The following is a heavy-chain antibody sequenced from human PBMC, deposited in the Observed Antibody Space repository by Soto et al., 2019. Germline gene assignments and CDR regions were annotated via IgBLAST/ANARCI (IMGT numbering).Heavy chain of an antibody. J-gene: IGHJ5*02. D-gene: IGHD6-13*01. V-gene: IGHV4-31*03. Sequence: QVQLQESGPGLVKPSQTLSLTCTVSGGSINSANYYWNWIRQHPGKGLEGIGYISYSGTTSYNPSLKSRVTITVDTSNNQFSLKLTSVTAADTAVYYCARLSITATGGGFDPWGQGTLVTVSS. CDR3: ARLSITATGGGFDP. CDR1: GGSINSANYY. CDR2: ISYSGTT.